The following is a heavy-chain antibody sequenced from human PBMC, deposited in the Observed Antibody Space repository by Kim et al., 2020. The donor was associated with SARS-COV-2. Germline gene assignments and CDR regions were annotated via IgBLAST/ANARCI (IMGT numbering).Heavy chain of an antibody. J-gene: IGHJ4*02. CDR2: INSDGSST. D-gene: IGHD3-10*01. V-gene: IGHV3-74*01. Sequence: GGSLRLSCAASGFTFSSYWMHWVRQAPGKGLVWVSRINSDGSSTSYADSVKGRFTISRDNAKNTLYLQMNSLRAEDTAVYYCETAGSGSSADFDYWGQGTLVTVSS. CDR3: ETAGSGSSADFDY. CDR1: GFTFSSYW.